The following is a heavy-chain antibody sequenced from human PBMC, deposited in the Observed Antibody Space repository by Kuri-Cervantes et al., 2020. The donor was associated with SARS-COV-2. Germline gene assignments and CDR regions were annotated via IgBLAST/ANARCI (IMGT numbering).Heavy chain of an antibody. J-gene: IGHJ4*02. Sequence: SSVKVSCKAPGGTFSSYAISWVRQAPGQGLEWMGRIIPILGTANYAQKFQGRVTITADKSTSTAYMELSSLRSEDTAVYYCARDLTYFDYWGQGTLVTVSS. CDR1: GGTFSSYA. CDR3: ARDLTYFDY. CDR2: IIPILGTA. V-gene: IGHV1-69*04.